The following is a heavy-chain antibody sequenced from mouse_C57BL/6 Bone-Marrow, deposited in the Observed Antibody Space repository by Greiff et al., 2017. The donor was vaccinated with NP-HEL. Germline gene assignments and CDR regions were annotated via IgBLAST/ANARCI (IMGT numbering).Heavy chain of an antibody. Sequence: VQLQQSGPELVKPGASVKISCKASGYSFTDYNMNWVKQSNGKSLEWIGVINPNYGTNSYNQKFKGKATLTVEQSSSTAYMQLNSLTSEDSAVYYCSIGYYGPWFAFWGQGTLVTVSA. V-gene: IGHV1-39*01. CDR2: INPNYGTN. CDR3: SIGYYGPWFAF. CDR1: GYSFTDYN. J-gene: IGHJ3*01. D-gene: IGHD1-2*01.